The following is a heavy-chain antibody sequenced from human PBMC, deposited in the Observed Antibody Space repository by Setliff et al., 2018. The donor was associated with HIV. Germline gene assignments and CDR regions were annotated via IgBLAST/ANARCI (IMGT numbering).Heavy chain of an antibody. Sequence: SGPTLVNPTQTLTLTCTFAGFSLSTGGVGLGWLRQPPGKAPECLGIIYWDDNKRYTPSLQDRLTITKDTFRHQVVLTMTNMAPVDTGTYYCAHSRMGVSGWPVFDSWGQGTLVTVSS. D-gene: IGHD3-16*01. CDR1: GFSLSTGGVG. CDR3: AHSRMGVSGWPVFDS. CDR2: IYWDDNK. V-gene: IGHV2-5*02. J-gene: IGHJ4*02.